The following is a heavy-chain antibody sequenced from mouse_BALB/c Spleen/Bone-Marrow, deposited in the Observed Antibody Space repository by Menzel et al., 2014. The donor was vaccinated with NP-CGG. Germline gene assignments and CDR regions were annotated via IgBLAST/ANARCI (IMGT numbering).Heavy chain of an antibody. V-gene: IGHV5-6-3*01. CDR3: ARGYDYSSWFAY. J-gene: IGHJ3*01. CDR2: INVNGVTT. CDR1: GFTFSSYG. D-gene: IGHD2-4*01. Sequence: EVHLVESGGGLVQPGGSLKLSCAASGFTFSSYGMSWVRQTPDKRLEMIATINVNGVTTYHPDSVKGRFTISRDNVKNTLYLQMSSLKSEDTAMYYCARGYDYSSWFAYWGQGTLVTVSA.